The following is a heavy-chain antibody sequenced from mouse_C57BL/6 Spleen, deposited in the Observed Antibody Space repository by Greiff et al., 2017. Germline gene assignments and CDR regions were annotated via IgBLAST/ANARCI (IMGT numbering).Heavy chain of an antibody. CDR2: IYPSDSET. Sequence: VQLQQSGAELVRPGSSVKLSCKASGYTFTSYWMDWVKQRPGQGLEWIGNIYPSDSETHYNQKFKDKATLTVDKSSSTAYMQLSSLTSEDSAVYYCARWENYGNYGSYFDYWGQGTTLTVSS. V-gene: IGHV1-61*01. D-gene: IGHD2-1*01. CDR3: ARWENYGNYGSYFDY. J-gene: IGHJ2*01. CDR1: GYTFTSYW.